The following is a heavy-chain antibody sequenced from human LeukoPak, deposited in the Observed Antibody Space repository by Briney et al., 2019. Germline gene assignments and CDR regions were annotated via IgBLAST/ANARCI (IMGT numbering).Heavy chain of an antibody. CDR2: IYHSGST. V-gene: IGHV4-59*08. CDR3: ARLCSGGDCYHAFDI. Sequence: SETLSLTCTVSGGSISNYYWGWIRQPPGKGLEWIGYIYHSGSTNYNLSLKSRVTISVDTSKNQFSLKLSSVTAADTAVYYCARLCSGGDCYHAFDIWGQGTMVTVSS. D-gene: IGHD2-21*02. CDR1: GGSISNYY. J-gene: IGHJ3*02.